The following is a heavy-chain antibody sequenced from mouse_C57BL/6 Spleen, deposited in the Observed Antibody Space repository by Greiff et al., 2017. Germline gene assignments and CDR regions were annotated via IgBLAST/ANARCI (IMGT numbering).Heavy chain of an antibody. Sequence: EVNVVESEGGLVQPGSSMKLSCTASGFTFSDYYMAWVRQVPEKGLEWVANINYDGSSTYYLDSLKSRFIISRDTAKNILYLQMSSLKSEDTATYYCARSLNWDYFDYWGQGTTLTVSS. V-gene: IGHV5-16*01. CDR3: ARSLNWDYFDY. J-gene: IGHJ2*01. CDR2: INYDGSST. D-gene: IGHD4-1*01. CDR1: GFTFSDYY.